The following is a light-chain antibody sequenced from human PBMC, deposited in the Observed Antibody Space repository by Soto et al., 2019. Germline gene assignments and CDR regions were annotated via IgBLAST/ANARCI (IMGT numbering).Light chain of an antibody. Sequence: ESVFAQSPATLTLSPCERATLSFWARQSVSSSYLAWYQQKPGQAPRLLIYGASSRATGIPDRFSGSGSGTDFTLTISRLEPEDFAVYYCQQYGSSPLTFGGGTKVEIK. CDR1: QSVSSSY. V-gene: IGKV3-20*01. CDR3: QQYGSSPLT. CDR2: GAS. J-gene: IGKJ4*01.